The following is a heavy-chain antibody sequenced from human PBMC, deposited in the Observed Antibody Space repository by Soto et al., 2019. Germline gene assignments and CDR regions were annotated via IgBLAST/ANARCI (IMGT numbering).Heavy chain of an antibody. D-gene: IGHD3-10*01. Sequence: EVQLVESGGGLIQPGGSLRLSCAASGFTVSSNYMSWVRQAQGKGLEWVSVIYSGGSTYYADSVKGRFTISRDNSKNTLYLQINSLRAEDTAVYYCARDRASLYGMDVWGQGTTVSVSS. V-gene: IGHV3-53*01. CDR1: GFTVSSNY. J-gene: IGHJ6*02. CDR2: IYSGGST. CDR3: ARDRASLYGMDV.